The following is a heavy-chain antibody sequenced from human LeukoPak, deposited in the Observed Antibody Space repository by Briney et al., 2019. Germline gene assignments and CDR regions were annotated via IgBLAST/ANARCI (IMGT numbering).Heavy chain of an antibody. CDR3: ARRTERRVPYSGYERYWFDP. V-gene: IGHV4-38-2*01. D-gene: IGHD5-12*01. Sequence: KPSETLSLTCAVSGYSISSGYYWGWIRQPPGKGLEWIGSIYHSGSTYYNPSLKSRVTISVDTSKNQFSLKLSSVTAADTAVDYCARRTERRVPYSGYERYWFDPWGQGTLLTVSS. J-gene: IGHJ5*02. CDR1: GYSISSGYY. CDR2: IYHSGST.